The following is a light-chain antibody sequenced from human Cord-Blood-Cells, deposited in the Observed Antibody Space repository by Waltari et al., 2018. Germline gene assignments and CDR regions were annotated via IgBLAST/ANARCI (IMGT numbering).Light chain of an antibody. CDR3: QQYNNWYT. V-gene: IGKV3-15*01. Sequence: IVMTQSPATLSVSQGERATLSCRASQSVSSNLAWYQQKPGQAPRLLIYGASTRATGIPARFSGSGSGTEFTLTISSLQSEDFAVYYCQQYNNWYTFGQGTKLEIK. J-gene: IGKJ2*01. CDR1: QSVSSN. CDR2: GAS.